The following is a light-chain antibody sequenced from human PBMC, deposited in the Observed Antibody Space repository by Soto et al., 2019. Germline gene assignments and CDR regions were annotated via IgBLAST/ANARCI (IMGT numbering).Light chain of an antibody. CDR2: GAS. CDR1: QSVSSSY. CDR3: QQFGSSPIT. Sequence: EIVLTQSPGTLSLSPGERDAISCRASQSVSSSYLAWYQQKIGQAPRLLIYGASSRATGIPDRFSGSGSGTDFTLTISRLEPEDFAVYFCQQFGSSPITFGQGTRLEIK. J-gene: IGKJ5*01. V-gene: IGKV3-20*01.